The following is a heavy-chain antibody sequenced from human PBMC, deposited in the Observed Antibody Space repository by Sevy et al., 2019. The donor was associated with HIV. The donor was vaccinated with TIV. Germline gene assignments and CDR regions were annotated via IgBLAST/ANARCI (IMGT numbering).Heavy chain of an antibody. D-gene: IGHD1-1*01. CDR3: VRDVEAHDY. J-gene: IGHJ4*02. Sequence: ASVKVSCKTSGYTFRAHYIHWVRQAPGHGLEWMGRINPHSGGTNYAQNFQGRVIMTRDTSISTAYMELTRLRSDDTAIYYCVRDVEAHDYWGQGTLVTVSS. CDR2: INPHSGGT. CDR1: GYTFRAHY. V-gene: IGHV1-2*02.